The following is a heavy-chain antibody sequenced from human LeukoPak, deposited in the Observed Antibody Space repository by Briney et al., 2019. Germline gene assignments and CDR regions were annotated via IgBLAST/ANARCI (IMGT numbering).Heavy chain of an antibody. J-gene: IGHJ4*02. D-gene: IGHD5-24*01. CDR1: GGSISSGSYY. Sequence: SETLSLTCTVSGGSISSGSYYWSWIRQPDGKELEWIGRMYTSGSTTYNPSLKSRVTISVDTSKNQLSLKLTSVTAADTAVYYGARAPVEMASRFDYWGQGTLVTVSS. CDR2: MYTSGST. V-gene: IGHV4-61*02. CDR3: ARAPVEMASRFDY.